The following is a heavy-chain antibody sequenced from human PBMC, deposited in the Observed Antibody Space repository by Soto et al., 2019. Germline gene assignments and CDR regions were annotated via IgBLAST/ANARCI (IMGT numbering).Heavy chain of an antibody. CDR2: MNPNSGNT. D-gene: IGHD5-12*01. Sequence: ASVKVSCKVSGYTFTSYDINWVRQATGQGLEWMGWMNPNSGNTGYAQKFQGRVTMTRNTSISTAYMELSSLRSEDTAVYYCTRARKLVAISGGFDPWGQGTLVTVSS. CDR1: GYTFTSYD. J-gene: IGHJ5*02. V-gene: IGHV1-8*01. CDR3: TRARKLVAISGGFDP.